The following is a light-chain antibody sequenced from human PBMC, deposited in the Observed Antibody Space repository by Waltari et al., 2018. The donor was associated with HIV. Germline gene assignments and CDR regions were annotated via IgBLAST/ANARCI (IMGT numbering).Light chain of an antibody. J-gene: IGKJ4*01. Sequence: EIVLTQSPGTLSLSPGERATLSCRASQSVSSSYLAWYQQKPGQAPRLLIYGASSRATGIPDRFSGSGSGTDFTLTISRLEPEDFAIYYCQQRSDGFTFGGGTKVEI. CDR3: QQRSDGFT. CDR2: GAS. V-gene: IGKV3D-20*02. CDR1: QSVSSSY.